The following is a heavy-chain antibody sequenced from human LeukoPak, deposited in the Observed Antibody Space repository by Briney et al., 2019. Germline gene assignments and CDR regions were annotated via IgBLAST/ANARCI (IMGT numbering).Heavy chain of an antibody. V-gene: IGHV3-53*01. CDR2: IYSGGST. Sequence: GGSLRLSCAASGFTVSSNYMSWVRQAPGKGLEWVSVIYSGGSTYYADSVKGRFTIPRDNSKNTLYLQMNSLRAEDTAVYYCASTHYDSSGYYYNLDAFDIWGQGTMVTVSS. CDR3: ASTHYDSSGYYYNLDAFDI. D-gene: IGHD3-22*01. J-gene: IGHJ3*02. CDR1: GFTVSSNY.